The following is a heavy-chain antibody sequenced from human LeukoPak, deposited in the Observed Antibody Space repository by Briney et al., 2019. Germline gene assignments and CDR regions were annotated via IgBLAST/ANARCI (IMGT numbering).Heavy chain of an antibody. CDR3: ARPKYSGSYYFDY. Sequence: PGGSLILSCAASGFTFSNFAMSRVRQAPGKGLEWVSAISTSGDSTRYADSVKGRFTISRDNSKNTLCLQMNSLRAEDTAVYYCARPKYSGSYYFDYWGQGTLVTVSS. V-gene: IGHV3-23*01. CDR1: GFTFSNFA. J-gene: IGHJ4*02. D-gene: IGHD1-26*01. CDR2: ISTSGDST.